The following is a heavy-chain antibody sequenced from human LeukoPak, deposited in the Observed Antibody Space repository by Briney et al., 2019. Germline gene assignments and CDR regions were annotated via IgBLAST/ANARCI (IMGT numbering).Heavy chain of an antibody. CDR3: AKDQSLNGYSSNRYWDY. D-gene: IGHD6-13*01. V-gene: IGHV4-59*12. CDR1: GGSISSYY. Sequence: PSETLSLTCTVSGGSISSYYWSWIRQPPGKGLEWIGYISYSGSTNYNPSLKSRVTISLDTSKNQFSLKLSSVTAADTAVYYCAKDQSLNGYSSNRYWDYWGQGTLVTVSS. CDR2: ISYSGST. J-gene: IGHJ4*02.